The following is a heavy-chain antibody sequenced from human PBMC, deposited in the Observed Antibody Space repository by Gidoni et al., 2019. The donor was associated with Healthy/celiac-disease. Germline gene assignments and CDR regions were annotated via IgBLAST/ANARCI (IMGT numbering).Heavy chain of an antibody. J-gene: IGHJ6*02. Sequence: EVQLVESGGGLVTPGGSLRLSCAASGFTFSSYSMNWVRQAPGKGLEWVSSISSSSSYIYYADSVKGRFTISRDNAKNSLYLQMNSLRAEDTAVYYCARGLNLGAKDYYYGMDVWGQGTTVTVSS. V-gene: IGHV3-21*01. CDR3: ARGLNLGAKDYYYGMDV. D-gene: IGHD1-26*01. CDR2: ISSSSSYI. CDR1: GFTFSSYS.